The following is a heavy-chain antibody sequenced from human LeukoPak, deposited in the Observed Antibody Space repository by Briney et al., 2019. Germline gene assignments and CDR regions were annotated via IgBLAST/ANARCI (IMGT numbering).Heavy chain of an antibody. D-gene: IGHD2-15*01. J-gene: IGHJ5*02. CDR3: ARDWGFHHGRFDP. V-gene: IGHV3-48*01. CDR2: ISLRATTI. CDR1: GFTFSSYS. Sequence: GGSLRLSCEASGFTFSSYSMNWVRQAPGRGLEWVSYISLRATTIHYADSVKGRFTISRDDAKNSLYLQMNSLRVEDTAVYYCARDWGFHHGRFDPWGQGTRVTVSS.